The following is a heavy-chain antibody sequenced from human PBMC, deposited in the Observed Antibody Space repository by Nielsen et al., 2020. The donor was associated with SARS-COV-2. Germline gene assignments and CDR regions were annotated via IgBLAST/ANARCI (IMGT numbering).Heavy chain of an antibody. V-gene: IGHV3-30*02. CDR1: GFTFSSYG. CDR2: IQYDGSDA. J-gene: IGHJ4*02. CDR3: ARDREGYCSGGSCYPRRAPLDH. Sequence: GESLKISCAASGFTFSSYGLHWVRQAPGMGLEWVALIQYDGSDASYADSLKGRFTISRDNSKNTLYLQINSLRPEDTAVYYCARDREGYCSGGSCYPRRAPLDHWGQGTLVTVSP. D-gene: IGHD2-15*01.